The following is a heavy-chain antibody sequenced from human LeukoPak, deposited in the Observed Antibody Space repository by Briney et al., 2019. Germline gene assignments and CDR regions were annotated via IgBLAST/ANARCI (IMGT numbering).Heavy chain of an antibody. Sequence: SETLSLTCTVSGGSISSYHWSWIRQPPGKGLEWIGYIYYSGSTNYNPSLKSRVTISVDTSKNQFSLKLGSVTAADTAVYYCARVQAYGGKGYFDYWGQGTLVTVSS. CDR1: GGSISSYH. CDR2: IYYSGST. J-gene: IGHJ4*02. D-gene: IGHD4-23*01. V-gene: IGHV4-59*01. CDR3: ARVQAYGGKGYFDY.